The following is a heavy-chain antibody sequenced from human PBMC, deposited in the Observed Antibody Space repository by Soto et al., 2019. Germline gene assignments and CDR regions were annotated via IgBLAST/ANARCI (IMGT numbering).Heavy chain of an antibody. CDR2: IYYSGST. J-gene: IGHJ6*02. V-gene: IGHV4-39*01. Sequence: PSETLSLTCTVSGGSISSSSYYWGWIRQPPGKGLEWIGSIYYSGSTYYNPSLKSRVTISVDTAKNQFSLKLSSVTAADTAVYYFATNFWSGRHYDYYGMDVWGQGTTVTVSS. CDR3: ATNFWSGRHYDYYGMDV. CDR1: GGSISSSSYY. D-gene: IGHD3-3*01.